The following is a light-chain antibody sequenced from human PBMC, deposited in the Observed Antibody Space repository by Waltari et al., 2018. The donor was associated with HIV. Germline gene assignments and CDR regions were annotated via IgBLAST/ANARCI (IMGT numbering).Light chain of an antibody. CDR2: GSS. CDR1: QSVSSSY. Sequence: EIVLTQSQDTLSLSPGERATLSCRASQSVSSSYIAWYQQKPGQAPRLLIYGSSNRSTGIPDRFSGIGSWTDFTLTLSRLVPEDFAMYFCQQFSNSPLTFGGGTKVEIK. CDR3: QQFSNSPLT. J-gene: IGKJ4*01. V-gene: IGKV3-20*01.